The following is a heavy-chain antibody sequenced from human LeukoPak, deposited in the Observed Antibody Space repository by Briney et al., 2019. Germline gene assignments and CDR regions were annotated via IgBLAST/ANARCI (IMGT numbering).Heavy chain of an antibody. D-gene: IGHD3-10*01. CDR3: VRGGFGHAMDV. CDR2: INNDGSGT. V-gene: IGHV3-74*01. J-gene: IGHJ6*02. Sequence: GGSLRLSCAVTGFTASTNYMNWVRQAPGKGLVWVSVINNDGSGTNYADSVKGRSTISRDNAKNTLYLQMTSLGAEDTAVYYCVRGGFGHAMDVWGQGTTVTVSS. CDR1: GFTASTNY.